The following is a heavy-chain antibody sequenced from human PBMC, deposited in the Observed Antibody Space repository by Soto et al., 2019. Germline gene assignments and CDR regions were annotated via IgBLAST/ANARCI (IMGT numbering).Heavy chain of an antibody. CDR3: ARRDSGYHIDY. V-gene: IGHV3-11*01. D-gene: IGHD3-22*01. Sequence: PXGSLILSCSAAGFTFSDYYMSWIRQAPGKGLEWVSYISSSGSTIYYADSVKGRFTISRDNAKNSLYLQMNSLRAEDTAVYYCARRDSGYHIDYWGQGTLVTVSS. J-gene: IGHJ4*02. CDR2: ISSSGSTI. CDR1: GFTFSDYY.